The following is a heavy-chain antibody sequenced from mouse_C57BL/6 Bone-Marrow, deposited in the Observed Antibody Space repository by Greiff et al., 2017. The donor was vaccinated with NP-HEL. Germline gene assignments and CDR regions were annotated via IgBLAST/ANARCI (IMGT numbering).Heavy chain of an antibody. Sequence: EVKLVESEGGLVQPGRSMKLSCTASGFTFSDYYMAWVRQVPEKGLEWVANINYDGSSTYYLDSLKSRFIISRDNAKNILYLQMSSLRSEDTATYYGARDYYGNYAWYFDVWGTGTTVTVSS. CDR2: INYDGSST. CDR1: GFTFSDYY. D-gene: IGHD2-1*01. V-gene: IGHV5-16*01. CDR3: ARDYYGNYAWYFDV. J-gene: IGHJ1*03.